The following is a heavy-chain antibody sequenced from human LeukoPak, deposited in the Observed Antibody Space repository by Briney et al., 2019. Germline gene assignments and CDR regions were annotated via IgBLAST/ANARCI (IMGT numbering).Heavy chain of an antibody. V-gene: IGHV3-23*01. CDR1: GFTFSSYA. J-gene: IGHJ4*02. CDR3: ARRYCSGGSCYSLDY. D-gene: IGHD2-15*01. Sequence: PGGSLRLSCAASGFTFSSYAMSWDRQAPGKGLEWVSAISGSGGSTYYADSVKGRFTISRDNSKNTLYLQMNSLRAEDTAVYYCARRYCSGGSCYSLDYWGQGTLVTVSS. CDR2: ISGSGGST.